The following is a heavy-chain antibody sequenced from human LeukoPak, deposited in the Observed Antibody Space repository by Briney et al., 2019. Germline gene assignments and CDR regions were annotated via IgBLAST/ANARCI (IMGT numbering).Heavy chain of an antibody. CDR3: ARLVVGSRFDP. J-gene: IGHJ5*02. D-gene: IGHD1-26*01. CDR2: IYYSGST. CDR1: GGSISSYY. Sequence: SETLSLTCTVSGGSISSYYWSWVRPPPGKGLEWVGYIYYSGSTNYNPSLKSRVTISVDTSKNQFSLKLSSVTAADTAVYYCARLVVGSRFDPWGQGTLVTVSS. V-gene: IGHV4-59*01.